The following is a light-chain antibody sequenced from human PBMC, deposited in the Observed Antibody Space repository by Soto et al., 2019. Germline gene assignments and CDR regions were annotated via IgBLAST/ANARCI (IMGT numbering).Light chain of an antibody. J-gene: IGLJ2*01. V-gene: IGLV1-44*01. CDR3: AAWDDSLNALV. Sequence: QSVLTQPPSASGTPGQRVTISCSGSSSNIGSITVNWYQQLPGTAPKLLIYSINQRPSGVPDRFSGSKSGTSASLAISGLQSEDEADYYCAAWDDSLNALVFGGGTKLTVL. CDR2: SIN. CDR1: SSNIGSIT.